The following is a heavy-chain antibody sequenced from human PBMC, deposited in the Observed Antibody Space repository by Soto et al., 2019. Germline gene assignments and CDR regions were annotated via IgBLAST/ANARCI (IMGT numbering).Heavy chain of an antibody. J-gene: IGHJ4*02. D-gene: IGHD4-17*01. CDR3: AREGTTLYYFDY. CDR2: ISAYNGNT. V-gene: IGHV1-18*01. CDR1: GYTFTSSG. Sequence: ASVKVSCKASGYTFTSSGISWVRQAPGQGLEWMGWISAYNGNTNYAQKLQGRVTTTTDTSTTTAYMELRNLRSDDTAVYYCAREGTTLYYFDYWGQGTLVTVSS.